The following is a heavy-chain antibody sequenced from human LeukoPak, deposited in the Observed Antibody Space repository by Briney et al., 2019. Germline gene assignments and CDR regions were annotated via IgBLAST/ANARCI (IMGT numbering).Heavy chain of an antibody. CDR2: IYYSGST. J-gene: IGHJ4*02. CDR3: ASGELPPPFDY. CDR1: GGSISSSSYY. Sequence: PSETLSLTCTVSGGSISSSSYYWGWIRQPPGKGLEWIGSIYYSGSTYYNPSLKSRVTISVDTSKNQFSLKLSSVTAADTAVYYCASGELPPPFDYWGQGTLVTVSS. D-gene: IGHD1-26*01. V-gene: IGHV4-39*01.